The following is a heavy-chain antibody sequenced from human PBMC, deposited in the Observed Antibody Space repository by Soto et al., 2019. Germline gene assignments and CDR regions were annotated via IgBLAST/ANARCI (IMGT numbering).Heavy chain of an antibody. CDR3: ARAGGYCDGGNCFNWFDP. J-gene: IGHJ5*02. CDR2: VYYRGST. CDR1: CGSISSDY. D-gene: IGHD2-15*01. Sequence: SETLSLTCTVSCGSISSDYWSWIRQPPGKGLEWIGYVYYRGSTNYNPSLKSRVTTSVDTSKNQFSLTLSSVTAADTAVYYCARAGGYCDGGNCFNWFDPWGQGTLVTVSS. V-gene: IGHV4-59*01.